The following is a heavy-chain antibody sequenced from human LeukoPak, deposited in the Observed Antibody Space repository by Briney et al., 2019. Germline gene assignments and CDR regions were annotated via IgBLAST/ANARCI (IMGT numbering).Heavy chain of an antibody. CDR3: AKALKEASRDY. CDR1: GFTVSSNY. Sequence: GGSLRLSCAASGFTVSSNYMSWVRQAPGKGLEWVSAISGSGGSTYYADSVKGRFTISRDNSKNTLYLQMNSLRAEDTAVYYCAKALKEASRDYWGQGTLVTVSS. CDR2: ISGSGGST. J-gene: IGHJ4*02. V-gene: IGHV3-23*01.